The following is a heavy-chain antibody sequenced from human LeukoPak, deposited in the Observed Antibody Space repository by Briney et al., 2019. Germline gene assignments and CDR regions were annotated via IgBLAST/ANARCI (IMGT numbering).Heavy chain of an antibody. D-gene: IGHD3-22*01. Sequence: GGSLRLSCAASGFTSSNAWMSWVRQAPGKGLEWVGRIKSKTDGGTTDYAAPVKGRFTISRDDSKNTLYLQMNSLKTEDTAVYYCTTDAYDSSGYYGDYWGQGTLVTVSS. CDR2: IKSKTDGGTT. J-gene: IGHJ4*02. CDR3: TTDAYDSSGYYGDY. CDR1: GFTSSNAW. V-gene: IGHV3-15*01.